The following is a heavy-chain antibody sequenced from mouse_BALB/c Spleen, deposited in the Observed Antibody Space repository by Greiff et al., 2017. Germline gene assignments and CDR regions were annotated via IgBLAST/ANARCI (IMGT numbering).Heavy chain of an antibody. D-gene: IGHD1-1*01. V-gene: IGHV2-2*02. Sequence: VQLQQSGPGLVQPSQSLSITCTVSGFSLTSYGVHWVRQSPGKGLEWLGVIWSGGSTDYNAAFISRLSISKDNSKSQVFFKMNSLQANDTAIYYCARGDYYGSSFAYWGQGTLVTVSA. CDR3: ARGDYYGSSFAY. CDR1: GFSLTSYG. J-gene: IGHJ3*01. CDR2: IWSGGST.